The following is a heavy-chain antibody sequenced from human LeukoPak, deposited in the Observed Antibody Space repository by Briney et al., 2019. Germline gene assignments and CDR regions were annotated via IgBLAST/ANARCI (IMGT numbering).Heavy chain of an antibody. D-gene: IGHD5-24*01. CDR1: GGSFSVYY. CDR3: ARARWLESPDL. J-gene: IGHJ4*02. CDR2: INHSSST. Sequence: SETLSLTCAVYGGSFSVYYWSWIRHPPGKGREWIGEINHSSSTNYHPSLKSRVTISVDTYKNQFSLKPSSVTAADAAVYYCARARWLESPDLWGQGTLVTVSS. V-gene: IGHV4-34*01.